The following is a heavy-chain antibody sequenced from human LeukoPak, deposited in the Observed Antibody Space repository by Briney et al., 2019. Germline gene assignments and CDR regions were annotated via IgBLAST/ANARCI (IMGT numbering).Heavy chain of an antibody. V-gene: IGHV4-59*01. CDR1: DGSINSYY. D-gene: IGHD1-26*01. CDR3: ARGRSNCYGMDV. J-gene: IGHJ6*02. Sequence: SETLSLTCSVSDGSINSYYWNWIRRPPGKGLEWIGYIYYNGNTNYSPSLKSRVTMSVDTSKNLFSLKVSSVTAADTAVYYCARGRSNCYGMDVWGQGTTVTVSS. CDR2: IYYNGNT.